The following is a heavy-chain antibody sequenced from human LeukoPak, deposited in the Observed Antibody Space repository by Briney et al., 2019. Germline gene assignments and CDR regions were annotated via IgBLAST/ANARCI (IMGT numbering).Heavy chain of an antibody. D-gene: IGHD3-10*01. CDR1: GFTFSSDA. CDR2: ISGSGGIT. CDR3: ATDLLWFGGLESL. J-gene: IGHJ4*02. Sequence: PGGSLRLSCAASGFTFSSDAMSWVRQAPGKGREWGSAISGSGGITYYADSVKGRFTISRDNSKNTRYLQMNSLRAEDTAVYYCATDLLWFGGLESLWGPGNLVTVSS. V-gene: IGHV3-23*01.